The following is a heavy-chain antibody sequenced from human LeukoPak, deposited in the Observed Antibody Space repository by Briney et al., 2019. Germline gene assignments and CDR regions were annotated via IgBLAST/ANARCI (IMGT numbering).Heavy chain of an antibody. CDR1: GFTFSIYA. CDR2: ITGSGGGT. J-gene: IGHJ4*02. CDR3: ARARSSIAAYDY. V-gene: IGHV3-23*01. Sequence: HPGGSLRLSCAASGFTFSIYAMTWVRQTPGKGLEWVSTITGSGGGTYYADSVKGRFTISRDNSKNTLYLQMNSLRAEDTAVYYCARARSSIAAYDYWGQGTLVTVSS. D-gene: IGHD6-6*01.